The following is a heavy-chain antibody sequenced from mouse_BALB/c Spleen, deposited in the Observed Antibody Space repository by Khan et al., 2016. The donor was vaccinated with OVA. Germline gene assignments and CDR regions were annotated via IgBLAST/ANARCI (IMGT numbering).Heavy chain of an antibody. V-gene: IGHV5-4*02. J-gene: IGHJ2*01. CDR3: ARDRGNSFDY. CDR2: ISDGGSYT. D-gene: IGHD1-1*02. Sequence: EVELVESGGGLVKPGGSLKLSCAASGLNFSDYYMYWVRQTPDKRLEWVATISDGGSYTYYPDSVKGRFTIYRDNAKNNLYLQMSSLKSEDTAMYYCARDRGNSFDYWGQGTTLTVSS. CDR1: GLNFSDYY.